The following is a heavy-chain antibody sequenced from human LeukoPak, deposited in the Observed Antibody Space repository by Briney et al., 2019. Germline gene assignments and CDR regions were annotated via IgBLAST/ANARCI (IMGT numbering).Heavy chain of an antibody. CDR3: ARHGSFTMVRGVMAHAFDI. D-gene: IGHD3-10*01. CDR1: GYSFTSYW. J-gene: IGHJ3*02. Sequence: GESLKISCKGSGYSFTSYWTGWVRQMPGKGLEWMGIIYPGDSDTRYSPSFQGQVTISADKSISTAYLQWSSLKASDTAMYYCARHGSFTMVRGVMAHAFDIWGQGTMVTVSS. V-gene: IGHV5-51*01. CDR2: IYPGDSDT.